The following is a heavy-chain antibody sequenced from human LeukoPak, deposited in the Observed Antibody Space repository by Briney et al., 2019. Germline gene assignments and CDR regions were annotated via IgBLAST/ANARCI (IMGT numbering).Heavy chain of an antibody. CDR1: GYTFTGYY. J-gene: IGHJ4*02. CDR3: ARDLGSNYYGSGSSLYYFDY. V-gene: IGHV1-2*02. CDR2: INPNSGGT. D-gene: IGHD3-10*01. Sequence: ASVKVSCKASGYTFTGYYMHWVRQAPGQGLEWMGWINPNSGGTNYAQKFQGRVTMTRDTSISTAYMELSRLRSDDTAVYYCARDLGSNYYGSGSSLYYFDYWGQGTLVTVSS.